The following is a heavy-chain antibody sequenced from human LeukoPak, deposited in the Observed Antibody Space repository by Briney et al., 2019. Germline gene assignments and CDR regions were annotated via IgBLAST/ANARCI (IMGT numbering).Heavy chain of an antibody. CDR3: ARGGGYGGNSGWYFDL. CDR1: GFTFSSSW. V-gene: IGHV3-74*01. CDR2: INSDG. J-gene: IGHJ2*01. D-gene: IGHD4-23*01. Sequence: GGSLRLSCAASGFTFSSSWMHWVRQGPGKGLVCISRINSDGTYADSVKGRFTISRDNARNALYLQMDSLRAEDTAVYYCARGGGYGGNSGWYFDLWGRGTLVTVSS.